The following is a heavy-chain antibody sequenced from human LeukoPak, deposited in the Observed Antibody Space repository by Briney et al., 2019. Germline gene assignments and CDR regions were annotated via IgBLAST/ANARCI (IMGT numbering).Heavy chain of an antibody. Sequence: GGSLRLSCASSGFTFSAYHMNWVRQAPGKGLEWISFISSDSGTIYYADSVKGRFTISRNNAANSLYLQMNNLRDKDTAVYYCARRDPFDYWGQGTMVTVSS. CDR3: ARRDPFDY. CDR2: ISSDSGTI. V-gene: IGHV3-48*02. J-gene: IGHJ4*02. CDR1: GFTFSAYH.